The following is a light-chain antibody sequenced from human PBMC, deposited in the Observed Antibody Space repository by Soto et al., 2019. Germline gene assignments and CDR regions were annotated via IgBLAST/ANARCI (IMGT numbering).Light chain of an antibody. CDR2: DAS. Sequence: EIVLTQSPATLSLSPGERATLSCRASQSVRSSLGWYQQSPGQAPRLLIYDASNTATGIPARFSGSGSGTDFTLTISSLEPEDFAVYYCQQYSNWPSLTFGGGTKVEIK. CDR1: QSVRSS. CDR3: QQYSNWPSLT. V-gene: IGKV3-11*01. J-gene: IGKJ4*02.